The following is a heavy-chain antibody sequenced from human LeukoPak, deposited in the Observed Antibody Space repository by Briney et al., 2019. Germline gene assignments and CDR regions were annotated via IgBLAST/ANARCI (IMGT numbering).Heavy chain of an antibody. CDR2: IYYSGST. J-gene: IGHJ4*02. Sequence: PSQTLSLTCTVSGGSISSGDYYWSWIRQPPGKGLEWIGYIYYSGSTYYNPSLKSRVTISVDTSKNQFPLKLSSVTAADTAVYYCARALVTYYYDSSGYSGLFAYWDQGTLVTVSS. V-gene: IGHV4-30-4*08. D-gene: IGHD3-22*01. CDR1: GGSISSGDYY. CDR3: ARALVTYYYDSSGYSGLFAY.